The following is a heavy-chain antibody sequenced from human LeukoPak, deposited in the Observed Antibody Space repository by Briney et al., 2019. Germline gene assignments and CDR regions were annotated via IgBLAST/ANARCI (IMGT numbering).Heavy chain of an antibody. CDR2: IWYDGSIE. V-gene: IGHV3-33*03. J-gene: IGHJ4*02. CDR3: AKDKRGGIVGAFGN. D-gene: IGHD1-26*01. CDR1: GFSFSSYA. Sequence: GTSLRLSCAASGFSFSSYAMHWVRQVPGKGLEWVALIWYDGSIEYYVESVKGRFTISRDNSKNTLYLEMNRLRVEDTAVYSCAKDKRGGIVGAFGNWGQGTLVTVSS.